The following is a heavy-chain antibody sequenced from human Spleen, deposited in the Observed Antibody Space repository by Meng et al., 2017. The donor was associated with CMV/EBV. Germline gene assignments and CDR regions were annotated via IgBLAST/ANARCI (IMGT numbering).Heavy chain of an antibody. Sequence: GGSLRLSCSASGFTLGSYWMSWVRQAPGKGLEWVANIKHDGSEEYYVDSVKGRFTIPRDNAKNSLSLHMNSLRAEDTAVYYCARESGGYDSSGPADFWGQGTLVTVSS. CDR2: IKHDGSEE. CDR1: GFTLGSYW. D-gene: IGHD3-22*01. J-gene: IGHJ4*02. V-gene: IGHV3-7*01. CDR3: ARESGGYDSSGPADF.